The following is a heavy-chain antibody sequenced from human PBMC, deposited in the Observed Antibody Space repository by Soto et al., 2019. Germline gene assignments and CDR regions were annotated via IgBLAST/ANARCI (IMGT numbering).Heavy chain of an antibody. CDR2: SIPIQGRA. Sequence: QVQLVQSGAEVRKPGSSVKVSCEASGGSFISYIFTWVRQAPGQGLEWMGRSIPIQGRADYALKFQDRVTITADRSTQTVYMQLRSLRPEDTALYYCATSLVFVDHVYMDVWGKGTTVTVSS. D-gene: IGHD2-21*01. CDR1: GGSFISYI. CDR3: ATSLVFVDHVYMDV. V-gene: IGHV1-69*02. J-gene: IGHJ6*03.